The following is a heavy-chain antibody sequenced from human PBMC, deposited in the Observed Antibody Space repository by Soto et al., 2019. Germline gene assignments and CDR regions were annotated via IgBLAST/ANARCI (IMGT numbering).Heavy chain of an antibody. CDR2: IWYDGSNK. D-gene: IGHD6-19*01. J-gene: IGHJ6*02. Sequence: QVQLVESGGGVVQPGRSLRLSCAASGFTFSSYGMHWVRQAPGKGLEWVAVIWYDGSNKYYADSVKGRFTISRDNSKNTLYLQMNSLRAEDTAVYYGARDLGSSGWPYYGMDVWGQGTTVTVSS. V-gene: IGHV3-33*01. CDR1: GFTFSSYG. CDR3: ARDLGSSGWPYYGMDV.